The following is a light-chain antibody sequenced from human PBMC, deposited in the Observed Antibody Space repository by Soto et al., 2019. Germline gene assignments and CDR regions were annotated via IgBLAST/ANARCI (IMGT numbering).Light chain of an antibody. CDR3: QESYTKFT. CDR2: RTS. V-gene: IGKV1-39*01. J-gene: IGKJ3*01. Sequence: DIQMNQPPSSVSASVGDRVTITCRASQSISTYLNWYQQKPGKAPKVLIYRTSTLQSGVPSRFSGGGSGTDFTLTISSLQAEDSATYYCQESYTKFTFGPGTEVDIK. CDR1: QSISTY.